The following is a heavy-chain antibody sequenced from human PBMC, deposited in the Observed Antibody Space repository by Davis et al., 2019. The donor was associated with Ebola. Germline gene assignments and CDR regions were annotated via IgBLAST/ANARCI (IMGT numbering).Heavy chain of an antibody. Sequence: SVKVSCKASGYTFTSYGISWVRQAPGQGLEWMGGIIPIFGIVNYAQKFQGRVTITADVSTSTASMELSSLTSEDTAVFYCASAQIVLVPAAVGVGYYYGMDVWGKGTTVTVS. CDR3: ASAQIVLVPAAVGVGYYYGMDV. CDR2: IIPIFGIV. D-gene: IGHD2-2*01. V-gene: IGHV1-69*13. CDR1: GYTFTSYG. J-gene: IGHJ6*04.